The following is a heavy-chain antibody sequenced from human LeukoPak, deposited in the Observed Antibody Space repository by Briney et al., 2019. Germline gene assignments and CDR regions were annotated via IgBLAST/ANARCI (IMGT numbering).Heavy chain of an antibody. CDR2: IIPIFGTA. V-gene: IGHV1-69*13. D-gene: IGHD3-3*01. Sequence: ASVKVSCKASGGTFSSYAISWVRQAPGQGLEWMGGIIPIFGTANCAQKFQGRVTITADESTSTAYMELSSLRSEDTAVYYCATRPDDFWRGYSLRFDPWGQGTLVTVSS. J-gene: IGHJ5*02. CDR3: ATRPDDFWRGYSLRFDP. CDR1: GGTFSSYA.